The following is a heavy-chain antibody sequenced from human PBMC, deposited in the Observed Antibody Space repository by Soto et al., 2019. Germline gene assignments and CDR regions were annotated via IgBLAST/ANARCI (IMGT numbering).Heavy chain of an antibody. V-gene: IGHV3-23*01. J-gene: IGHJ4*02. Sequence: EVQLQESGGGLVQPGGSLRLSCAASGFTFSNYAMSWVRQAPGKGLEWVSSISGSGSNTYYADSVMGRFTISRDNSKELVYLKMDSQRADDTAVYYCAKAGYSYGYWVHYFDYWGQGTRVTVAS. CDR2: ISGSGSNT. CDR3: AKAGYSYGYWVHYFDY. D-gene: IGHD5-18*01. CDR1: GFTFSNYA.